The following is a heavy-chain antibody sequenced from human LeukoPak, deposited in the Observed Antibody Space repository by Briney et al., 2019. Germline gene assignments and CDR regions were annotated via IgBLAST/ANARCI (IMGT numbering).Heavy chain of an antibody. J-gene: IGHJ4*02. CDR2: ISRGGIS. D-gene: IGHD1-1*01. Sequence: PGGSLRLSCAASGFTFSVYDMYWIRQSPGKGLECVSVISRGGISYYADSVKGRFTISGDNSKNTLYLQMNSLRAEDTAVYYCSKKGQADDDGKPDWGQGTLVTVSP. CDR3: SKKGQADDDGKPD. CDR1: GFTFSVYD. V-gene: IGHV3-23*01.